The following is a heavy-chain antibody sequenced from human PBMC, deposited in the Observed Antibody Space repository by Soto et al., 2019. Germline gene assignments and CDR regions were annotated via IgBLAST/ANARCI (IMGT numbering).Heavy chain of an antibody. D-gene: IGHD6-13*01. CDR1: GFTFSSYA. CDR2: ISYDGSNK. J-gene: IGHJ4*02. Sequence: GGSLRLSCAASGFTFSSYAMHWVRQAPGKGLEWVAVISYDGSNKYYADSVKGRFTISRDNSKNTLYLQMNSLRAEDTAVYYCARDGTYSSSPYLFDYWGQGTLVTVSS. V-gene: IGHV3-30-3*01. CDR3: ARDGTYSSSPYLFDY.